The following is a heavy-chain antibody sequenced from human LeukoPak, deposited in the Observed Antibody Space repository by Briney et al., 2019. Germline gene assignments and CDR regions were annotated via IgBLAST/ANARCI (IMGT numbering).Heavy chain of an antibody. D-gene: IGHD3-3*01. Sequence: SVKVSCKASGGTFSSYAISWVRQAPGQGLEWMGGIIPIFGTANYALKFQGRVTITADESTSTAYMELSSLRSEDTAVYYCARGQERITIFGVVTTNYYYYYMDVWGKGTTVTVSS. V-gene: IGHV1-69*13. J-gene: IGHJ6*03. CDR3: ARGQERITIFGVVTTNYYYYYMDV. CDR2: IIPIFGTA. CDR1: GGTFSSYA.